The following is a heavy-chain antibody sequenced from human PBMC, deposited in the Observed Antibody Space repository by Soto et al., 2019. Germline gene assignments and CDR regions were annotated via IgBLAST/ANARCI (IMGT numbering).Heavy chain of an antibody. D-gene: IGHD2-15*01. CDR2: IFHSGNA. Sequence: SETLSLSCTGSGGSIRNGYWSWIRQPPGKRLEWIGFIFHSGNAKYNPSLKSRVTISIDTSKSQFSLSLDSVTAADTAVYFCARAHAPTLPFDYWGQGTLVTVSS. V-gene: IGHV4-59*01. J-gene: IGHJ4*01. CDR1: GGSIRNGY. CDR3: ARAHAPTLPFDY.